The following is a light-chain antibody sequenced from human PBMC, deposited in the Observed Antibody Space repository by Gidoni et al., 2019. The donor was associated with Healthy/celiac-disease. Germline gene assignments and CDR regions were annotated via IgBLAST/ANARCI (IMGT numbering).Light chain of an antibody. CDR3: QQSYSTLYT. CDR2: AAS. Sequence: DIQMTQPPSSLSASVGYRVTITCRASQSISSYLNWYQQKPGKAPKLLIYAASSLQSGVPSRFSGSGSGTDFTLTISSLQPEDFATYYCQQSYSTLYTFGQGTKLEIK. CDR1: QSISSY. J-gene: IGKJ2*01. V-gene: IGKV1-39*01.